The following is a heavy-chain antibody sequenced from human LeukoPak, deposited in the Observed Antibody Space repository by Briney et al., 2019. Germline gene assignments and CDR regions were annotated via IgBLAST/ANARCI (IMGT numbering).Heavy chain of an antibody. D-gene: IGHD3-22*01. CDR2: ISSSSSYI. CDR1: GFTFSSYS. CDR3: ARDARHSSGFYFDY. J-gene: IGHJ4*02. V-gene: IGHV3-21*01. Sequence: GGSLRLSCAASGFTFSSYSMNWVRQAPGRGLEWVSSISSSSSYIYYADSVKGRFTISRDNAKNSLYLQMNSLRAEDTAVYYCARDARHSSGFYFDYWGQGTLVTVSS.